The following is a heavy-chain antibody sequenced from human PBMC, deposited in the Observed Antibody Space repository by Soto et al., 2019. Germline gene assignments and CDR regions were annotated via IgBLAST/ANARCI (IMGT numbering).Heavy chain of an antibody. D-gene: IGHD3-10*01. CDR3: ARGVGSGSYYNQYNWFAP. J-gene: IGHJ5*02. Sequence: GASVKVSCKASGYTFTHYGISWGRQAPGRGLEWMGWINVYNGNTKYAQTVQGRVTMTTDTSTSTAYMELRSLRSDDTAVYYCARGVGSGSYYNQYNWFAPWGQGTLVTVSS. CDR2: INVYNGNT. CDR1: GYTFTHYG. V-gene: IGHV1-18*01.